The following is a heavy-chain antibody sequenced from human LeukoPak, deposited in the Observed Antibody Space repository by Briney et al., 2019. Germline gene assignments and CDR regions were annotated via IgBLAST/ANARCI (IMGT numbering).Heavy chain of an antibody. D-gene: IGHD6-25*01. CDR3: ARGVSGTYYFFDY. CDR2: INPNSGGT. CDR1: GYTFTGYY. V-gene: IGHV1-2*02. Sequence: ASVKVSCKASGYTFTGYYMHWVRQAPGQGLEWMGWINPNSGGTNYAQTFQGRVTMTSETSISTAYMDLSSLRFDDTAIYYCARGVSGTYYFFDYWGQGTLVTVSS. J-gene: IGHJ4*02.